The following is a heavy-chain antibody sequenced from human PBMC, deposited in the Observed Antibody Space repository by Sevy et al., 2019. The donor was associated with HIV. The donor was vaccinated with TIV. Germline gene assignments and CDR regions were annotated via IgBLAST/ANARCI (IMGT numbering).Heavy chain of an antibody. D-gene: IGHD1-20*01. CDR3: AKNLRGKYLEGYFDY. CDR2: IGGGGTT. Sequence: GGSLRLSCTASGFTFNTYAMSWVRRAPGKGLEWVSVIGGGGTTYYVDSVKGRFTISRDNSKTTLFLQMNSLRVDDTAVYYCAKNLRGKYLEGYFDYWGQGILVTVSS. V-gene: IGHV3-23*01. CDR1: GFTFNTYA. J-gene: IGHJ4*02.